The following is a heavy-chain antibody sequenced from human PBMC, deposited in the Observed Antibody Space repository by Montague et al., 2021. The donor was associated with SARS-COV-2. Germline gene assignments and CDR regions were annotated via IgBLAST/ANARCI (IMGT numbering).Heavy chain of an antibody. D-gene: IGHD1-1*01. Sequence: CAISGDSVSSNIAAWNWIRQSPSRGLEWLGRTYYRSKWYNDYAVSVRSRITISPDTSKNQFSLQLNSVTPEDTAVYYCTQERGPGRTTWNYFDYWGQGTLVPVSS. V-gene: IGHV6-1*01. J-gene: IGHJ4*02. CDR3: TQERGPGRTTWNYFDY. CDR2: TYYRSKWYN. CDR1: GDSVSSNIAA.